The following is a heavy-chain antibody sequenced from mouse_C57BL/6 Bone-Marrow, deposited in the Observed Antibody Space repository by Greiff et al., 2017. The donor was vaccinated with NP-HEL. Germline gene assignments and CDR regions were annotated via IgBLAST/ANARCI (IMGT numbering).Heavy chain of an antibody. CDR3: ARDYYYGSRSAWFAY. D-gene: IGHD1-1*01. Sequence: VQLQQSGPELVKPGASVKLSCKASGYTFTSYDINWVKQRPGQGLEWIGWIYPRDGSTKYNEKFKGKATLTVDTSSSTAYMELHSLTSEDSAVYFCARDYYYGSRSAWFAYWGQGTLVTVSA. J-gene: IGHJ3*01. V-gene: IGHV1-85*01. CDR1: GYTFTSYD. CDR2: IYPRDGST.